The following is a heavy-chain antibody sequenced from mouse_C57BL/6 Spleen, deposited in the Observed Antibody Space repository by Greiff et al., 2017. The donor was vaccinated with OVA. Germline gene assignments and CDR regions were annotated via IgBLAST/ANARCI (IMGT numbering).Heavy chain of an antibody. CDR1: GYTFTDYE. D-gene: IGHD2-5*01. J-gene: IGHJ2*01. CDR2: IDPETGGT. Sequence: VQRVESGAELVRPGASVTLSCKASGYTFTDYEMHWVKQTPVHGLEWIGAIDPETGGTAYNQKFKGKAILTAAKSSSTAYMELRSLTSEDSDVYDCTRRTIVSYYFDYRGQGTTLTVSS. V-gene: IGHV1-15*01. CDR3: TRRTIVSYYFDY.